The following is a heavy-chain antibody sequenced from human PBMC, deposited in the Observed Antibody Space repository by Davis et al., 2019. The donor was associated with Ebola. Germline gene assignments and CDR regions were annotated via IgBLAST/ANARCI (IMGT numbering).Heavy chain of an antibody. Sequence: ASVKVSCKASGYTFTNYYIHWVRQAPGQGLEWMGVINPSAGYTNYAQKFQGRVTITRDTSTSTVHLEVRRLRSEDTAVYYCARDGPDYYGLDVWGQGTTVTVSS. CDR2: INPSAGYT. CDR3: ARDGPDYYGLDV. J-gene: IGHJ6*02. V-gene: IGHV1-46*01. CDR1: GYTFTNYY.